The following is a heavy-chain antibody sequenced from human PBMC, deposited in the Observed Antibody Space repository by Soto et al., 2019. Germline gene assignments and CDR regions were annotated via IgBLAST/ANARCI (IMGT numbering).Heavy chain of an antibody. Sequence: SSETLSLTCTVSGGSISSCGYYWSWIRQHPGKGLEWIGYIYYSGSTYYNPSLKSRVTISVDTSKNQFSLKLSSVTAADTAVYYCASVRYYGSGSLDYWGQGTLVTVSS. CDR1: GGSISSCGYY. CDR2: IYYSGST. D-gene: IGHD3-10*01. J-gene: IGHJ4*02. V-gene: IGHV4-31*03. CDR3: ASVRYYGSGSLDY.